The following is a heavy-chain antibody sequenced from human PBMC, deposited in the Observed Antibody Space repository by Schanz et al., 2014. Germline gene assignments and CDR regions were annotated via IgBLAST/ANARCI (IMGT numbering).Heavy chain of an antibody. D-gene: IGHD2-21*02. CDR1: GYTFSNDD. CDR2: INLSGGST. CDR3: ARPSDSSWYMDV. Sequence: QVQLVQSGAELRKPGTSVKVSCKTSGYTFSNDDINWVRQAPGQGLEWMGIINLSGGSTNNAQKFQGRLTVTSDTSTSTVYMELRNLRSDDTAVYYCARPSDSSWYMDVWGKGTTVTVSS. J-gene: IGHJ6*03. V-gene: IGHV1-46*01.